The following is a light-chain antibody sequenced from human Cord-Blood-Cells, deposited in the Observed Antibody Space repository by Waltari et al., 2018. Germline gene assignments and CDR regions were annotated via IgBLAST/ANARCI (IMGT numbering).Light chain of an antibody. CDR1: SSHCGGYNY. CDR2: EVS. J-gene: IGLJ3*02. CDR3: SSYAGSNNWV. Sequence: QSALTQPPSASGSPGQSVTISCTGTSSHCGGYNYVSWYPQHPGKAPKLMIYEVSKRPSGVPDRFSGSKSGNTASLTVSGLQAEDEADYYCSSYAGSNNWVFGGGTKLTVL. V-gene: IGLV2-8*01.